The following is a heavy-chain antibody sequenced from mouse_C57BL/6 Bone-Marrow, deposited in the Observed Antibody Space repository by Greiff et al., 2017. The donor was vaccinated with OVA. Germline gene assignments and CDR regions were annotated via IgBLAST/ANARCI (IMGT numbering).Heavy chain of an antibody. V-gene: IGHV1-52*01. J-gene: IGHJ2*01. Sequence: VQLQQSGAELVRPGSSVKLSCKASGYTFTSYWMHWVKQRPIQGLEWIGNIDPSDSETHYNQKFKDKATLTVDKSSSTAYMQLSSLTSEDSAVYYCASQLGRYYFDYWGQGTTLTVSS. CDR3: ASQLGRYYFDY. D-gene: IGHD4-1*02. CDR1: GYTFTSYW. CDR2: IDPSDSET.